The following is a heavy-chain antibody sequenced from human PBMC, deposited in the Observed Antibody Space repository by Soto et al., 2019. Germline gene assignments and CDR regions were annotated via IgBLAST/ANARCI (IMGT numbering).Heavy chain of an antibody. Sequence: PGGSLRLSCAASGFTFSRDGMHWVRQAPGKGLEWVAVIWYDGSNKYYADSVKGRFTISRDNSKNTLYLQMNSLRAEDTAVYYCARAQAWTRSQGLSRDFDYWGQGTLVTVSS. D-gene: IGHD3-10*01. CDR3: ARAQAWTRSQGLSRDFDY. J-gene: IGHJ4*02. CDR1: GFTFSRDG. CDR2: IWYDGSNK. V-gene: IGHV3-33*01.